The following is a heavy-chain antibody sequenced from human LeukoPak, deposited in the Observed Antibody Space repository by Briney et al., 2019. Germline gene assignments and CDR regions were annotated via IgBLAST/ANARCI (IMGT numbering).Heavy chain of an antibody. V-gene: IGHV4-4*07. CDR1: GGSISIYY. CDR2: IYTSGTT. J-gene: IGHJ2*01. Sequence: SETLSLTCTVSGGSISIYYWSWIRQPAGKGLEWIGRIYTSGTTHYNPSLKSRVTMSVDTSENQFSLKLSSVTAADTAVYYCARLRSTYWYFDLWGRGTLVTVSS. D-gene: IGHD4-17*01. CDR3: ARLRSTYWYFDL.